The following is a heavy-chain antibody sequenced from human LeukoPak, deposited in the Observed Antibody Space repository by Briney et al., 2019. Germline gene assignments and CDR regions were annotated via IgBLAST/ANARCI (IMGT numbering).Heavy chain of an antibody. D-gene: IGHD3-10*01. Sequence: GASVKVSCKASGYSFTGYYIQWVRQAPGQGLEWMGWINLNIGGTNYAQKFQGRVTTTRDTSISTAYMELSRLRSDDTAVYYCARGGKVMITMVRGALASRDAFDIWGQGTMVTVSS. CDR2: INLNIGGT. CDR1: GYSFTGYY. J-gene: IGHJ3*02. CDR3: ARGGKVMITMVRGALASRDAFDI. V-gene: IGHV1-2*02.